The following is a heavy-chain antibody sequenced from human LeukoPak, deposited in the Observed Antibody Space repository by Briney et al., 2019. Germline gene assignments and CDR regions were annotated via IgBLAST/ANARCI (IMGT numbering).Heavy chain of an antibody. CDR3: ARGSRIVGATKDY. J-gene: IGHJ4*02. Sequence: GGSLRLSCAASGFTFSSYAMHWVRQAPGKGLEWVAVISYDGSNKYYADSVKGRFTISRDNPKNTLYLQMNSLRAEDTAAYYCARGSRIVGATKDYWGQGTLVTVSS. CDR1: GFTFSSYA. D-gene: IGHD1-26*01. CDR2: ISYDGSNK. V-gene: IGHV3-30-3*01.